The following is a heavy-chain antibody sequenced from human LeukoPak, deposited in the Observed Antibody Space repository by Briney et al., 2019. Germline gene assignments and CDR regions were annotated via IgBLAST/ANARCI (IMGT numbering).Heavy chain of an antibody. V-gene: IGHV1-2*02. Sequence: ASVKVSCKASGYTFTGYYMHWVRQAPGQGLEWMGWINPNSGGTNYAQKFQGRVTMTRDTSISTAYMELSRLRSDDTAVYYCARERFGEFLLRPYYYGMDVWGQGTTVTVSS. D-gene: IGHD3-10*01. CDR1: GYTFTGYY. J-gene: IGHJ6*02. CDR2: INPNSGGT. CDR3: ARERFGEFLLRPYYYGMDV.